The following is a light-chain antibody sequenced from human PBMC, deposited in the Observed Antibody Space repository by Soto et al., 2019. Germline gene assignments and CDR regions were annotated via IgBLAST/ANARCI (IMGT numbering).Light chain of an antibody. V-gene: IGLV1-44*01. CDR2: SNN. Sequence: QAVVTQPPPASGTPGQRVTISCSGSSFNVGGNTVNWYQQVTGTAPKLLITSNNQRPSGVPDRFSGSKSGTSASLAISGLQSEDEADYYCAAWDDSRNGVVFGGGTKLTVL. CDR1: SFNVGGNT. J-gene: IGLJ2*01. CDR3: AAWDDSRNGVV.